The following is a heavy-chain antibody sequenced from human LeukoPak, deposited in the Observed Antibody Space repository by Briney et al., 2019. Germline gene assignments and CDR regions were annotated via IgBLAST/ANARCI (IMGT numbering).Heavy chain of an antibody. D-gene: IGHD3-10*01. V-gene: IGHV4-4*07. Sequence: ASETLSLTCTVSGGSISSYYWSWIRQPAGKGLEWIGRIYTSGSTNYNPSLKSRVTMSVDTSKNQFSLKLSSVTAADTAVYYCARVNQLVGYASGSADNWFDPWGQGTLVTASS. CDR3: ARVNQLVGYASGSADNWFDP. J-gene: IGHJ5*02. CDR1: GGSISSYY. CDR2: IYTSGST.